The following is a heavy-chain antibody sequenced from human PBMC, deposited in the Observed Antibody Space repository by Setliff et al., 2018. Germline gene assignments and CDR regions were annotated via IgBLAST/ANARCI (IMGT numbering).Heavy chain of an antibody. CDR2: IRLDGSNR. CDR1: GFSFSSYG. Sequence: GGSLRLSCAASGFSFSSYGMHWVRQAPGKGLEWVAFIRLDGSNRDYADSVKGRFTISRDNSKNTLSLQMNNLRAEDTAVYYCAKDGKLQFDYWGQGTLVTVSS. V-gene: IGHV3-30*02. J-gene: IGHJ4*02. D-gene: IGHD4-4*01. CDR3: AKDGKLQFDY.